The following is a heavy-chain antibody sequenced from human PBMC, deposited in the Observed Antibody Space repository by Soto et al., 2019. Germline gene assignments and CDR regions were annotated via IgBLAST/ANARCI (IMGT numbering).Heavy chain of an antibody. D-gene: IGHD3-3*01. CDR2: INSDGSST. V-gene: IGHV3-74*01. CDR3: ARSYDYFWDYYYGMDV. Sequence: GGSLRLSCAASGFTFSSYWMHWVRQAPGKGLVWVSRINSDGSSTSYADSVKGRFTISRDNAKNTLYLQMNSLRAEDTAVYYCARSYDYFWDYYYGMDVWGQGTTVTVSS. CDR1: GFTFSSYW. J-gene: IGHJ6*01.